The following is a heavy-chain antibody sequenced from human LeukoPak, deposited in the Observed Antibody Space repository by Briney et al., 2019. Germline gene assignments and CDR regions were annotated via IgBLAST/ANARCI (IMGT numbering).Heavy chain of an antibody. J-gene: IGHJ4*02. D-gene: IGHD5-24*01. CDR1: GGSISSSSYY. CDR3: ARERRDGYRRFDY. CDR2: IYYSGST. Sequence: SETLSLTCTVSGGSISSSSYYWGWIRQPPGKGLEWIGSIYYSGSTYYSPSLKSRVTISVDTSKNHFSLKLSSVTAADTAVYFCARERRDGYRRFDYWGQGTLVTVSS. V-gene: IGHV4-39*07.